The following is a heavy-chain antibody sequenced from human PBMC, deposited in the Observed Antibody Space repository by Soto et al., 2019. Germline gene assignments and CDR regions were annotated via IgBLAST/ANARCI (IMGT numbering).Heavy chain of an antibody. CDR3: ARTVGYCSSTSCTDNWFDP. CDR2: IDPSDSQT. J-gene: IGHJ5*02. V-gene: IGHV5-10-1*01. D-gene: IGHD2-2*01. CDR1: GYSFAGYW. Sequence: GESLKISCKGSGYSFAGYWITWVRQKPGKGLEWMGRIDPSDSQTYYSPSFRGHVTISADKSISTAYLQWSSLKASDTAMYYCARTVGYCSSTSCTDNWFDPWGQGTLVTVSS.